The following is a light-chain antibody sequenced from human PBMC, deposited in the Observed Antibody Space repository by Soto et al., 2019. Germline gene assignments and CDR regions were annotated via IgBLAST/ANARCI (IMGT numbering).Light chain of an antibody. J-gene: IGLJ2*01. V-gene: IGLV2-11*01. CDR2: DVS. CDR1: TSDVGGYNY. Sequence: QSVLTQPRSVSGSPGQSVTISCTGTTSDVGGYNYVSWYQQHPGKAPKLMIYDVSKRPSGVPDRFSGSKSGNTASLTISGLQAEDEADYYCCSFAGTYTYVFGGGTKVTDL. CDR3: CSFAGTYTYV.